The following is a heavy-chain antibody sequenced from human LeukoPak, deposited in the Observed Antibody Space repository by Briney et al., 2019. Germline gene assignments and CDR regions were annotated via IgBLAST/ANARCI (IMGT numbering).Heavy chain of an antibody. V-gene: IGHV4-59*01. CDR3: AREQSDYVWGSYRSAYFDY. Sequence: SETLSLTCTVSGGSSSSYYWSWIRQPPGKGLEWIGYIYYSGSTNYNPSLKSRVTISVDTSKNQFSLKLSSVAAADTAVYYCAREQSDYVWGSYRSAYFDYWGQGTLVTVSS. CDR1: GGSSSSYY. CDR2: IYYSGST. D-gene: IGHD3-16*02. J-gene: IGHJ4*02.